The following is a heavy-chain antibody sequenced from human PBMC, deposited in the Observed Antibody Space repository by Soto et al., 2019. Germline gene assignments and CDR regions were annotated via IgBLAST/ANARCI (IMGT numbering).Heavy chain of an antibody. CDR3: ARAAEYYDSSGYNYFDY. CDR2: TRNKANSYTT. J-gene: IGHJ4*02. Sequence: GGSLRLSCAASGFTFSDHYMDWVRQAPGKGLEWVGRTRNKANSYTTEYAASVKGRFTISRDDSKNSLYLQMNSLKTEDTAVYYCARAAEYYDSSGYNYFDYWGQGTLVTVSS. V-gene: IGHV3-72*01. D-gene: IGHD3-22*01. CDR1: GFTFSDHY.